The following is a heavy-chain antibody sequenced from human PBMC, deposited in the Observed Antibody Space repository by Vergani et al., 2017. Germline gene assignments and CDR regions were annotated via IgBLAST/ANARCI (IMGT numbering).Heavy chain of an antibody. CDR2: IYTSGST. J-gene: IGHJ4*02. CDR1: GGSISSGSYY. Sequence: QVQLQESGPGLVKPSQTLSLTCTVSGGSISSGSYYWSWIRQPAGKGLEWIGRIYTSGSTNYNPSLKSRVTISVDTSKNQFCLKLSDVTAADTAVYYWARGPDIVATSYEDYFDYWGQGTLVTVSS. D-gene: IGHD5-12*01. CDR3: ARGPDIVATSYEDYFDY. V-gene: IGHV4-61*02.